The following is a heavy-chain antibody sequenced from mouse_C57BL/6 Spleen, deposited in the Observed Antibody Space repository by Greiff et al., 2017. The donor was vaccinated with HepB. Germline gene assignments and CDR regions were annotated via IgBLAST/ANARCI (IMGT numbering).Heavy chain of an antibody. CDR1: GYAFSSSW. CDR3: ARLGLLIRSSGAMDY. Sequence: QVQLQQSGPELVKPGASVKISCKASGYAFSSSWMNWVKQRPGKGLEWIGRIYPGAGDTNYNGTFKGKATLIADNSSSTAYMQLSSLTSEDSAVCFCARLGLLIRSSGAMDYWDQGTSVTVSS. D-gene: IGHD1-1*01. V-gene: IGHV1-82*01. J-gene: IGHJ4*01. CDR2: IYPGAGDT.